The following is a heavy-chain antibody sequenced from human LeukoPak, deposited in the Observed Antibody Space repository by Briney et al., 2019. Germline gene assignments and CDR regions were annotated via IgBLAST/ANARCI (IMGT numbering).Heavy chain of an antibody. CDR2: IYHSGST. CDR3: ARAGSGSQYYYYYYMDV. J-gene: IGHJ6*03. CDR1: GYSISSGYY. V-gene: IGHV4-38-2*02. D-gene: IGHD3-10*01. Sequence: SETLSLTCTVSGYSISSGYYWGWIRQPPGKGLEWIGSIYHSGSTYYNPSLKSRVTISVDMSKNQFSLKLSSVTAADTAVYYCARAGSGSQYYYYYYMDVWGKGTTVTVSS.